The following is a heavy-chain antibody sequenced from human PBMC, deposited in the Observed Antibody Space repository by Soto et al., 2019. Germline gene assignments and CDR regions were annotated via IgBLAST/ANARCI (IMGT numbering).Heavy chain of an antibody. V-gene: IGHV6-1*01. CDR2: TYYKSRWNN. CDR1: GDSVSSNSAG. Sequence: SQTLSLTCVISGDSVSSNSAGWNWIRQSPSRGLEWLGRTYYKSRWNNDYALSVKSRITINPDTSKNQFSLHLYSVTPEDTAVYYCTGITWFRGMDVWGQGTPVTVSS. CDR3: TGITWFRGMDV. J-gene: IGHJ6*02. D-gene: IGHD3-10*01.